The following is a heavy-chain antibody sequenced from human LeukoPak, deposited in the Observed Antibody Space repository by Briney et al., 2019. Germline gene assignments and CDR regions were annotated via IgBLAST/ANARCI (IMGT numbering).Heavy chain of an antibody. V-gene: IGHV3-30*04. CDR1: GFTFSDYV. CDR2: ISNDGRRT. J-gene: IGHJ4*02. CDR3: ARLRVQNYGGNWGFDY. Sequence: GGSLRLSCAASGFTFSDYVIHWVRQAPGKGLEWVAVISNDGRRTYYADSLKGRFTISRDNAKTSLFLQMNGLRAEDTAVYYCARLRVQNYGGNWGFDYWGQGTLVTVSS. D-gene: IGHD4-23*01.